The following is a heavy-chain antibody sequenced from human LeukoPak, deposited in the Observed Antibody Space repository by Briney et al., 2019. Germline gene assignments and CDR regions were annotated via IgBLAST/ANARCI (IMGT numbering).Heavy chain of an antibody. J-gene: IGHJ4*02. CDR1: GYSISSGYY. V-gene: IGHV4-38-2*02. D-gene: IGHD6-19*01. CDR3: ARDSSGWQTFDY. CDR2: IYHSGST. Sequence: SETLSLTCTVSGYSISSGYYWGWIRQPPGKGLEWIGSIYHSGSTYYNPSLKSRITISVDTSKNQFSLKLSSVTAADTAVYYCARDSSGWQTFDYWGQGTLVTVSS.